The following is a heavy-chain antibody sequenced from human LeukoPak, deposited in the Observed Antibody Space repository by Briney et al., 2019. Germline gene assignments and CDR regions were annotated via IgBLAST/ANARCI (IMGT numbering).Heavy chain of an antibody. Sequence: GGSLRLSCTASGFTFINFAMHWVRQAPGKGLEWVSLIPSGGVSEYYADSVKGRFTISRDNSRNTVYLQLNNVRLEDTAVYYCVRDSTYFYDSGSSGPHYFDTWARERWSPSPQ. CDR2: IPSGGVSE. CDR1: GFTFINFA. V-gene: IGHV3-30*01. J-gene: IGHJ4*02. CDR3: VRDSTYFYDSGSSGPHYFDT. D-gene: IGHD3-10*01.